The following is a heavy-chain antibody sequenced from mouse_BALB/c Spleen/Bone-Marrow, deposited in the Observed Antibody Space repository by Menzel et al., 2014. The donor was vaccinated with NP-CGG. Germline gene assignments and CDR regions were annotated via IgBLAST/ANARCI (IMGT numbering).Heavy chain of an antibody. CDR2: INPGSGGT. D-gene: IGHD4-1*01. Sequence: QPKHSGAELVRPGTSVKVSCKASGYAFTNYLIEWVKQRPGQGLEWIGVINPGSGGTNYNEKFKAKATLTADKSSSTAYMQLSSLTSDDSAVYFCARCLTGTSAMDYWGQGTSVTVSS. J-gene: IGHJ4*01. CDR1: GYAFTNYL. V-gene: IGHV1-54*01. CDR3: ARCLTGTSAMDY.